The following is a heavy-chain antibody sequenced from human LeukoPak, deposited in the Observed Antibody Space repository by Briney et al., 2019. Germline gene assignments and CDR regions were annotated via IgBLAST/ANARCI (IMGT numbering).Heavy chain of an antibody. CDR1: GFTFSTYM. CDR2: ISSSSSYI. CDR3: ARDKDVYFDY. Sequence: GGSLRLSCVGTGFTFSTYMMNWVRQAPGKGREWVSSISSSSSYIYYADSVKGRITISRDNAKNSLYLQMNSLRVEDTAVYYCARDKDVYFDYWGQGTLVTVSS. J-gene: IGHJ4*02. V-gene: IGHV3-21*01.